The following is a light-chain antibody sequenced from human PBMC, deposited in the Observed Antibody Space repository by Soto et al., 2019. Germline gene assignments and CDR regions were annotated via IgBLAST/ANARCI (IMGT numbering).Light chain of an antibody. CDR1: SSDIGAYNY. CDR3: SSYAGSNDRWV. V-gene: IGLV2-8*01. Sequence: QSALTQPPSASGSPGQSVTISCTGTSSDIGAYNYVSWYQQHPGKAPKPMIHEVSKRPSGVPDRFSGSKSGNTASLTVSGLQAEDEADYYCSSYAGSNDRWVFGGGTKLTVL. J-gene: IGLJ3*02. CDR2: EVS.